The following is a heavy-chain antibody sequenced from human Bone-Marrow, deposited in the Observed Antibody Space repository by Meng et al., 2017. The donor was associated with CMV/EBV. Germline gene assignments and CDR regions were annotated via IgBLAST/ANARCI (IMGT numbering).Heavy chain of an antibody. CDR2: IYYSGST. D-gene: IGHD2-2*01. CDR3: ARHVISDCSSTSCYPGWFDP. Sequence: GSLRLSCTVSGGSISSSSYYWGWIRQPPGKGLEWIGSIYYSGSTYYNPSLTSRVTIAVDTSKNQFSLKLSSVTAADTAVYYCARHVISDCSSTSCYPGWFDPWGQGTLVTVSS. J-gene: IGHJ5*02. CDR1: GGSISSSSYY. V-gene: IGHV4-39*01.